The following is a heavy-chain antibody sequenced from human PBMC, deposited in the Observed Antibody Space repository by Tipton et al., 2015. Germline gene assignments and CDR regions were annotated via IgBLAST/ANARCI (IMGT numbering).Heavy chain of an antibody. J-gene: IGHJ5*01. CDR3: VKDVGSNELFWLDS. CDR2: ISNDGSNK. Sequence: SLRLSCAASGFTLSNYGIHWVRQAPGKGLEWLAVISNDGSNKYYADSVKGRLTISRDNAKNSLYLQMNSLRPDDTALYYCVKDVGSNELFWLDSWGQGVLVTVSS. CDR1: GFTLSNYG. D-gene: IGHD2-15*01. V-gene: IGHV3-30*18.